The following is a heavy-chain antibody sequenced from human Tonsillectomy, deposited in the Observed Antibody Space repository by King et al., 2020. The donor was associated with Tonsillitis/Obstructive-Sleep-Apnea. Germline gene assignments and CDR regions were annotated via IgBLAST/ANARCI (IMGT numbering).Heavy chain of an antibody. J-gene: IGHJ3*01. CDR3: ARPGSSAVGPEDAFDV. CDR1: GYIFSSYW. D-gene: IGHD6-13*01. CDR2: IYPGDSDT. Sequence: VQLVESGAEVKKPGESLKISCKGSGYIFSSYWIAWVRQMPGKGLEWMGIIYPGDSDTRYSPPFQGQVTISADKSISTAYLQWSSLKASDTAMYYCARPGSSAVGPEDAFDVWGQGTMVIVSS. V-gene: IGHV5-51*01.